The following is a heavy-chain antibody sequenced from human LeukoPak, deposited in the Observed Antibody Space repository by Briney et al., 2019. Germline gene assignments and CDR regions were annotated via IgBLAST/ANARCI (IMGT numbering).Heavy chain of an antibody. Sequence: SETLSLTCTVSGGSISDDSWTWIRQPPGKGLDWIGSIFDIGSITYNPSLRSRLTISVETSKNQISLKLSSVTAADTAVYFCARAAPGDRYSGYAKGRYYFDRWGQGTLVTVSS. CDR2: IFDIGSI. V-gene: IGHV4-59*01. CDR3: ARAAPGDRYSGYAKGRYYFDR. CDR1: GGSISDDS. D-gene: IGHD5-12*01. J-gene: IGHJ4*02.